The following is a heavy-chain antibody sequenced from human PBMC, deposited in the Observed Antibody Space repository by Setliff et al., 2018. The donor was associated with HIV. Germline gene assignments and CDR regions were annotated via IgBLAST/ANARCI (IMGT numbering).Heavy chain of an antibody. Sequence: PGGSLRLSCAASGFTFSTYTMNWVRQAPGKGLEWVANIKQDGSVKNYVDSVRGRFTISRDNAENSLFLQMTGLRPEDTAMYYCARDRWFSNNWYSDYWGQGALVTVSS. D-gene: IGHD6-13*01. CDR1: GFTFSTYT. V-gene: IGHV3-7*03. CDR2: IKQDGSVK. J-gene: IGHJ4*02. CDR3: ARDRWFSNNWYSDY.